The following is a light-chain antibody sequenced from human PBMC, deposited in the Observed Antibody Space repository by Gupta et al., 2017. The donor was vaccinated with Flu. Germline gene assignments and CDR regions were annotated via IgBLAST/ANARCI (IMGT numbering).Light chain of an antibody. CDR3: LQHNSYPLI. V-gene: IGKV1-17*01. CDR2: AAS. Sequence: IQMTQSPSSLSAYVGDRVTITCRASKGVGKYLGWYQQKPGKAPKVMIYAASNLQAGVPSRFRGSGSGTEFTLTISSLQPEDFATYYCLQHNSYPLIFGGGT. J-gene: IGKJ4*01. CDR1: KGVGKY.